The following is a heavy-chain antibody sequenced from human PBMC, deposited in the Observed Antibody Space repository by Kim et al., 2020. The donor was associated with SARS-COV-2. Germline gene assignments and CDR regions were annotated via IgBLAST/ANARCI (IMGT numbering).Heavy chain of an antibody. J-gene: IGHJ4*01. D-gene: IGHD3-16*01. V-gene: IGHV3-48*03. Sequence: YQADFVKSRFTISRDTARNEVYLQMNSLRVKDTAVYYCAGVGGVSGLFDYWGHGTLVTVSS. CDR3: AGVGGVSGLFDY.